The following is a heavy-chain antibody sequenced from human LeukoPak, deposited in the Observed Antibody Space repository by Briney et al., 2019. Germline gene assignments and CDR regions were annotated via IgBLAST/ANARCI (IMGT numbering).Heavy chain of an antibody. Sequence: AETVSHLPSVCRDSIGGEYWSWWRQPPGKGLEWIGYIHYSGSSNYNPSLQSRVTISVDTSRSHFSLKLSSATAADTAVYYCARARYYYGSGSYYHHDYWGQGTLVTVSS. CDR3: ARARYYYGSGSYYHHDY. CDR2: IHYSGSS. CDR1: RDSIGGEY. J-gene: IGHJ4*02. D-gene: IGHD3-10*01. V-gene: IGHV4-59*01.